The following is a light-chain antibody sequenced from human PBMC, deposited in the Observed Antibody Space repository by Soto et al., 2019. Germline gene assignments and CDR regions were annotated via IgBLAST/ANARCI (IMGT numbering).Light chain of an antibody. Sequence: QSVLTQPHSVSGSPGQSVTISCTGTSSDVGGYNYVSWYQEQPGKAPKLMIYDVSKRPSGVPDRFSGSKSGNTVSLTISGLQAEDEADYYCCSYAGSYSYVFGTGTKVTVL. CDR1: SSDVGGYNY. CDR3: CSYAGSYSYV. CDR2: DVS. V-gene: IGLV2-11*01. J-gene: IGLJ1*01.